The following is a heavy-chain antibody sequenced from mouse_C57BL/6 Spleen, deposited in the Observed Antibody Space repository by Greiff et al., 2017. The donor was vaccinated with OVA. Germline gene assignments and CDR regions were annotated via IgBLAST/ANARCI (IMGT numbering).Heavy chain of an antibody. CDR1: GYTFTSYT. J-gene: IGHJ2*01. Sequence: QVHVKQSGAELARPGASVKMSCKASGYTFTSYTMHWVKQRPGQGLEWIGYINPSSGYTKYNQKFKDKATLTADKSSSTAYMQLSSLTSEDSAVYYCARSQLRPLDYWGQGTTLTVSS. D-gene: IGHD3-2*02. CDR2: INPSSGYT. V-gene: IGHV1-4*01. CDR3: ARSQLRPLDY.